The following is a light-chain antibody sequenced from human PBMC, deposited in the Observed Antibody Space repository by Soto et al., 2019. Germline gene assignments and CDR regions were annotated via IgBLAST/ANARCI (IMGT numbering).Light chain of an antibody. V-gene: IGKV1-39*01. CDR3: QQSYSAPRT. J-gene: IGKJ2*02. CDR2: AAS. Sequence: DIEMTQSPSSLSASVGDRVTITCRASQVITRYLNWYQQKPGKPPKLLISAASSLQSGVPSRFSGSGSGTDFTRTISSLQPEEFATYDCQQSYSAPRTFGQGTKLEIK. CDR1: QVITRY.